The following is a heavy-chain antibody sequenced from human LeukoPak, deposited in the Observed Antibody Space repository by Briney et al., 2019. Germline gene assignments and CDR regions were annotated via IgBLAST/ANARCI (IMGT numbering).Heavy chain of an antibody. CDR3: AKAPVTSCRGAFCYPFDY. D-gene: IGHD2-15*01. CDR2: MSSSDDGR. V-gene: IGHV3-23*01. J-gene: IGHJ4*02. Sequence: GSLRLSCAPSGFSFSSYAMSWVRQAPGKGLEWVSAMSSSDDGRYYAASVRGRLTISRDASRSTLYLQMNSLRAEDAAVYYCAKAPVTSCRGAFCYPFDYWGQGTLVTVSS. CDR1: GFSFSSYA.